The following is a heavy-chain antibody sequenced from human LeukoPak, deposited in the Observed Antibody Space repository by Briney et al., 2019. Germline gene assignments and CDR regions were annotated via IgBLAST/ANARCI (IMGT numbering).Heavy chain of an antibody. V-gene: IGHV3-30*03. J-gene: IGHJ4*02. CDR1: GGSISSGG. D-gene: IGHD3-22*01. CDR2: ISYDGSNK. Sequence: LSLTCAVSGGSISSGGYSWSWVRQAPGKGLEWVAVISYDGSNKYYADSVKGRFTISRDNSKNTLYLQMNSLRAEDTAVYYCARGYDSSGYYGGEYYFDYWGQGTLVTVSS. CDR3: ARGYDSSGYYGGEYYFDY.